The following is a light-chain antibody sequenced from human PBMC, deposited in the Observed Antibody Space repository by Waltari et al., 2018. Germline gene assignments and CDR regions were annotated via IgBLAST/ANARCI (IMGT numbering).Light chain of an antibody. J-gene: IGLJ3*02. CDR2: DVN. CDR3: CSYAGSSVSV. V-gene: IGLV2-23*02. Sequence: QSALTQTATVSGSPGQWITISCTGSRRDAGSYNLVSWYQQHPGEAPKLIIYDVNKRPLGVSNRFSGSKSGNTASLTISGLQAADEADYYCCSYAGSSVSVFGGGTKVTVL. CDR1: RRDAGSYNL.